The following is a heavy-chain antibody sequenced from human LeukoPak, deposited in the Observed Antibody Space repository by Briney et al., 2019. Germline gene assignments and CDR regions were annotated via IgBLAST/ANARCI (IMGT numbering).Heavy chain of an antibody. CDR2: IYHSGST. V-gene: IGHV4-30-2*02. CDR1: GGSISSGGYY. D-gene: IGHD4/OR15-4a*01. CDR3: ASVRSTNYGSSDYYYYMDV. J-gene: IGHJ6*03. Sequence: PSETLSLTCTVSGGSISSGGYYWSWIRQPPGKGLEWIGYIYHSGSTYYNPSLKSRVTISVDRSKNQFSLKLTSVTAADTAVYYCASVRSTNYGSSDYYYYMDVWGKGTTVTVSS.